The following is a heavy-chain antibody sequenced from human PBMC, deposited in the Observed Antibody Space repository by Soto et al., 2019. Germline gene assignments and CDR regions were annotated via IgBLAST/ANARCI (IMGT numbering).Heavy chain of an antibody. CDR1: GFTFSSYA. V-gene: IGHV3-30-3*01. J-gene: IGHJ6*01. Sequence: PGGSLTLSCAASGFTFSSYAMHWVRQAPGKGLEWVAVISYDGSNKYYADSVKGRFTISRDNSKNTLYLQMNSLRAEDTAVYYCAIEGGGGGYGISASCLCDYGMDVWGQGTTVTVSS. CDR2: ISYDGSNK. CDR3: AIEGGGGGYGISASCLCDYGMDV. D-gene: IGHD2-2*01.